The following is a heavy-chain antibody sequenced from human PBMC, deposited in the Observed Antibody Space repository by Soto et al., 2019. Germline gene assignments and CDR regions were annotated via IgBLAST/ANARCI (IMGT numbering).Heavy chain of an antibody. Sequence: GGSLRLSCAASGFTFSNAWMSWVRQAPGKGLEWVGRIKSKTDGGTTDYAAPVKGRFTISRDDSKNTLYLQMNSLKTEDTAVYYCTTDSPPQTERYCDWSIPGDDGFDIWGQGTMVTVSS. V-gene: IGHV3-15*01. D-gene: IGHD3-9*01. CDR2: IKSKTDGGTT. CDR1: GFTFSNAW. J-gene: IGHJ3*02. CDR3: TTDSPPQTERYCDWSIPGDDGFDI.